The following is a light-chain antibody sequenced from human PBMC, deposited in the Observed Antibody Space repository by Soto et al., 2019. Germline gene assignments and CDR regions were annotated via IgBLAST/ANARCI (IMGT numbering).Light chain of an antibody. CDR3: QVWDNRGYV. Sequence: SYELTQPLSVSVALGQTATITCGGNNIGGKNVHWYQQKPGQAPVLVIYRDYNRPSGIPERFSGSNSGHTATLTISRVQPGAEDDYYCQVWDNRGYVFGTGTKV. CDR2: RDY. V-gene: IGLV3-9*01. J-gene: IGLJ1*01. CDR1: NIGGKN.